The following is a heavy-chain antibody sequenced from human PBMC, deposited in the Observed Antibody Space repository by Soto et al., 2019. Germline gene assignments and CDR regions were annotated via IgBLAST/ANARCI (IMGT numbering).Heavy chain of an antibody. CDR3: ARSQGSSTSLEIYYYYYYGMDV. Sequence: QVQLVQSGAEVKKPGSSVKVSCKASGGTFGSYAISWVRQAPGPGLEWMGGIIPMPGTANYAQKFQGRVTIAADESTSTAYMGLSSLRSEDTAVYYCARSQGSSTSLEIYYYYYYGMDVWGQGTTVTVSS. CDR1: GGTFGSYA. J-gene: IGHJ6*02. V-gene: IGHV1-69*01. CDR2: IIPMPGTA. D-gene: IGHD2-2*01.